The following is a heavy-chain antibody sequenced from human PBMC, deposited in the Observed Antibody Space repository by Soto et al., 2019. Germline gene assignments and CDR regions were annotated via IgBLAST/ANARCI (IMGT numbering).Heavy chain of an antibody. V-gene: IGHV1-3*01. J-gene: IGHJ4*02. CDR3: ARDRATMVRGVSGGCDC. D-gene: IGHD3-10*01. Sequence: QVQLVQSGAEVKKPGASVKVSCKASGYTFTSYAMHWVRQAPGQRLEWMGWINAGNGNTKYSQKFQGRVTITRDTSASTAYMELSSLRSDDTAVYYCARDRATMVRGVSGGCDCWCQGTLVTVSS. CDR1: GYTFTSYA. CDR2: INAGNGNT.